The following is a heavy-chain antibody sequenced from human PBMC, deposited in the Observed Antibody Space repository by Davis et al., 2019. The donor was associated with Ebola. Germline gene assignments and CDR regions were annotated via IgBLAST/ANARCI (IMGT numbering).Heavy chain of an antibody. CDR1: GFTFSTYA. CDR3: ARNKGGFDY. V-gene: IGHV3-23*01. Sequence: PGGSLRLSCAASGFTFSTYAMGWVRQAPGKGLEWVSDISSGGGAPYYADSVKGRFTTFRDNPKNTLYLQMNSLRAEDTAVYYCARNKGGFDYWGQGALVTVSS. J-gene: IGHJ4*02. D-gene: IGHD3-16*01. CDR2: ISSGGGAP.